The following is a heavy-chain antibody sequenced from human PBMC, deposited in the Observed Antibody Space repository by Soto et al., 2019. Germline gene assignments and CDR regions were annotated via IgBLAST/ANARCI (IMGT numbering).Heavy chain of an antibody. CDR3: ARAHYGDYGYGMDV. D-gene: IGHD4-17*01. V-gene: IGHV4-59*08. CDR2: IYYSGST. Sequence: PSETLSVTCTVSGGSISSDYWSWIRQPPGKGLEWIGYIYYSGSTNYNPSLKSRVTISVDTSKNQFSLKLSSVTAADTAVYYCARAHYGDYGYGMDVWGQGTTVTVSS. J-gene: IGHJ6*02. CDR1: GGSISSDY.